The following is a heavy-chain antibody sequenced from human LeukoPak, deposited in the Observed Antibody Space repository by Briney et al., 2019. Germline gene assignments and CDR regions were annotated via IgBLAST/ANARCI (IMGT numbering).Heavy chain of an antibody. Sequence: GGSLRLSCAASGFTFSSYSMNWVRQAPGKGLEWVSSISSSSYIYYADSVKGRFTISRDNAKNSLYLQMNSLRAEDTAVYYCARTPNNCSGGSCYSWSGYYYYMDVWGKGTTVTVSS. J-gene: IGHJ6*03. CDR3: ARTPNNCSGGSCYSWSGYYYYMDV. CDR1: GFTFSSYS. V-gene: IGHV3-21*01. CDR2: ISSSSYI. D-gene: IGHD2-15*01.